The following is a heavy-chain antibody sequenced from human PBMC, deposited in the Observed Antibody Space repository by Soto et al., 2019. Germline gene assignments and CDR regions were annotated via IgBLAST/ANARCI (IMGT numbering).Heavy chain of an antibody. CDR2: ISSSSSTI. CDR3: ARDRAGAQYGLDG. V-gene: IGHV3-48*02. D-gene: IGHD1-26*01. J-gene: IGHJ6*02. CDR1: GFTFSSYS. Sequence: EVQLVESGGGLVQPGGSLRLSCAASGFTFSSYSMNWVRQAPGKGLLWVSYISSSSSTIYYVDSVKGRSTISRDNAKNSRYLQMNSLRDEDTAVYYGARDRAGAQYGLDGWGQGTTVTVSS.